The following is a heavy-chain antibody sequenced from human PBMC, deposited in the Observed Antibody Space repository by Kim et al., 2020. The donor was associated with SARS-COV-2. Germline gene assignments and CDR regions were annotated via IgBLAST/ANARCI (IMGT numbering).Heavy chain of an antibody. D-gene: IGHD3-10*01. V-gene: IGHV3-23*01. J-gene: IGHJ6*02. Sequence: LMGRFTLSRKNSKHTVYLQMNSLRAEDTAVYYCAKDRLGSGSYRGMDVWGQGTTVTVSS. CDR3: AKDRLGSGSYRGMDV.